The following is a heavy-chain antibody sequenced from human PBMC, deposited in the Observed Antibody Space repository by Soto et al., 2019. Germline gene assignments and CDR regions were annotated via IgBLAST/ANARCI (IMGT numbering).Heavy chain of an antibody. V-gene: IGHV3-30*18. Sequence: QVQLVESGGGVVQPGRSLRLSCAASGFTFSSYGRHWVRQAPGKGLAWVAVISYDGSNKYYADSVKGRFTISRDNSKHTLNLQMNSLRAEYTAVYYCAKDRVDIVVVVAANATSYYGMDVWGQGTTVTVSS. D-gene: IGHD2-15*01. J-gene: IGHJ6*02. CDR1: GFTFSSYG. CDR3: AKDRVDIVVVVAANATSYYGMDV. CDR2: ISYDGSNK.